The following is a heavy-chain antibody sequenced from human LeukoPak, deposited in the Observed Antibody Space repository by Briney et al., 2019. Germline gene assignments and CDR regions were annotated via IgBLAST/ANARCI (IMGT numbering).Heavy chain of an antibody. V-gene: IGHV3-21*04. D-gene: IGHD6-19*01. J-gene: IGHJ4*02. CDR3: ARGGSGWFGGIDY. CDR2: IRSDASSI. Sequence: GGSLRLSCVGSGFTFSRYSMNWVRQAPGKGPEWVSSIRSDASSIYYADSVKGRFTISRDNSKNTPYLQMNSLRAEDTAVYYCARGGSGWFGGIDYWGQGTLVTVSS. CDR1: GFTFSRYS.